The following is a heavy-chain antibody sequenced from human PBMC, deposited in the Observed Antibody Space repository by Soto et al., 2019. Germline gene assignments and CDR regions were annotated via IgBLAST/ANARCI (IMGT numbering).Heavy chain of an antibody. CDR3: AREMSYYFDS. CDR1: GDSISRDGSS. Sequence: QVQLQESGSGLAKPSQTLVLTCTVSGDSISRDGSSWSWLRQPPGKGLEWIGYIYHSGATYYNPSLKSRVTTSVDKSKNQFSLSLASVTAADTAVYYCAREMSYYFDSWGHGTLVTVSS. CDR2: IYHSGAT. V-gene: IGHV4-30-2*01. J-gene: IGHJ4*01.